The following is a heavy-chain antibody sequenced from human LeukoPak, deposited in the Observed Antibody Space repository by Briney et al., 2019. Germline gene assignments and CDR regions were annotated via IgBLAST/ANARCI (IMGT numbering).Heavy chain of an antibody. Sequence: GGSLRLSYAASGFTFSGYWMSWVRQAPGKGLEWVANINQDGSEKYYVDSVKGRFTISRDNAKNSLFLQMGSLRVEDTAVYYCARESTAGYNSSWYGFRNWGQGTLVSVSS. V-gene: IGHV3-7*01. CDR2: INQDGSEK. CDR3: ARESTAGYNSSWYGFRN. CDR1: GFTFSGYW. D-gene: IGHD6-13*01. J-gene: IGHJ1*01.